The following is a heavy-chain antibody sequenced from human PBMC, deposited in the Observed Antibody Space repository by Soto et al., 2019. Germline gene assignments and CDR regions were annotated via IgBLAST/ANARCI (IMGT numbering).Heavy chain of an antibody. CDR1: GGTFSSYA. CDR3: AREGGVGATTGWD. CDR2: IIPIFGTA. V-gene: IGHV1-69*06. Sequence: QVQLVQSGAEVKKPGSSVKVSCKASGGTFSSYAISWVRQAPGQGLEWMGGIIPIFGTANYAQKFQGRVTITADISTSKAYRERRSLRSGDTAVYYCAREGGVGATTGWDWGQGTLVTVSS. J-gene: IGHJ4*02. D-gene: IGHD1-26*01.